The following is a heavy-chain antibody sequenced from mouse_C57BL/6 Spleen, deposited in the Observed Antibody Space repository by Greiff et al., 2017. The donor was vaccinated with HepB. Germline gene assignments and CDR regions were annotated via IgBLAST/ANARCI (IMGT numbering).Heavy chain of an antibody. V-gene: IGHV1-15*01. D-gene: IGHD2-4*01. J-gene: IGHJ2*01. CDR3: TRRDYDVLLDY. Sequence: QVQLQQSGAELVRPGDSVTLTCKASGYTFTDYEMHWVKQTPVHGLEWIGAIDPETGGTAYNQKFKGKAILTADKSSCTAYMELRSLTSEDSDVYYCTRRDYDVLLDYWGQGTTLTVSS. CDR2: IDPETGGT. CDR1: GYTFTDYE.